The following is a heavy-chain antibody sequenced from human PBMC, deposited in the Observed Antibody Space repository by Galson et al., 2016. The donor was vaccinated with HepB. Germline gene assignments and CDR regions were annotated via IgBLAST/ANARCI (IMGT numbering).Heavy chain of an antibody. CDR1: GFSLSSYS. J-gene: IGHJ3*02. CDR3: AREGWELRGAFDI. Sequence: SLRLSCAASGFSLSSYSMNWVRQAPGKGLESVSSISSSSSYIYYPDSVKGRFTISRDNAKNSLYLQMNSLRAEDTAVYYCAREGWELRGAFDIWGQGTMVSVSS. CDR2: ISSSSSYI. D-gene: IGHD1-26*01. V-gene: IGHV3-21*01.